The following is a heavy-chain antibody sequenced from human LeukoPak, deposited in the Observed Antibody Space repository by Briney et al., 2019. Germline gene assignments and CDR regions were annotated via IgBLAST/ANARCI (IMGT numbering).Heavy chain of an antibody. V-gene: IGHV1-69*04. D-gene: IGHD3-22*01. CDR1: GGTFSSYA. J-gene: IGHJ3*02. Sequence: SVTVSCKASGGTFSSYAISWVRQAPGQGLEWMGRIIPILGIANYAEKFQGRVTITADKSTSTAYMELSSLRSEDTAVYYCARPYYYDSSGLAFDIWGQGTMVTVSS. CDR3: ARPYYYDSSGLAFDI. CDR2: IIPILGIA.